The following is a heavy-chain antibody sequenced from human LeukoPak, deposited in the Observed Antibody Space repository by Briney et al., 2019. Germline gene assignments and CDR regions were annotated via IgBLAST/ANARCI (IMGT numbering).Heavy chain of an antibody. V-gene: IGHV3-21*01. D-gene: IGHD1-1*01. CDR3: ARALTTLTYEGY. CDR1: GFTFSSYT. J-gene: IGHJ4*02. Sequence: GSLRLSCAASGFTFSSYTMHWIRQAPGKGLEWVSSISGSNSYIFYADSVKGRFTVSRDNAKDSLYLRMNSLRAEDTAVYYCARALTTLTYEGYWGQGTLVTVSS. CDR2: ISGSNSYI.